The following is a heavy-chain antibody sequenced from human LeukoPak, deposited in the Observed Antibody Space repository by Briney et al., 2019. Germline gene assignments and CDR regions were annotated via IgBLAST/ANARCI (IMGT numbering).Heavy chain of an antibody. CDR3: ARAPYSYGSPGGTRYYYYYYMDV. D-gene: IGHD5-18*01. Sequence: SVKVSCKASGGTFSSYAISWVLQAPGQGLEWMGGIIPIFGTANYAQKFQGRVTITADESTSTAYMELSSLRSEDTAVYYCARAPYSYGSPGGTRYYYYYYMDVWGKGTTVTVSS. CDR1: GGTFSSYA. CDR2: IIPIFGTA. J-gene: IGHJ6*03. V-gene: IGHV1-69*13.